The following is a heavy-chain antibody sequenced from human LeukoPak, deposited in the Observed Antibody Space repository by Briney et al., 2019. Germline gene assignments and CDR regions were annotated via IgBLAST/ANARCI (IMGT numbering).Heavy chain of an antibody. CDR2: ICRTTDTR. J-gene: IGHJ4*02. CDR3: ARDALTGEKPEYFFDY. CDR1: GFTFSIYS. V-gene: IGHV3-48*04. Sequence: GGSLRLSCAASGFTFSIYSMNWVRQAPGKALEWVSHICRTTDTRYADSVKGRFTISRDNAKNSVYLQMSGLRAEDTAVYYCARDALTGEKPEYFFDYWGQGTLVTVSS.